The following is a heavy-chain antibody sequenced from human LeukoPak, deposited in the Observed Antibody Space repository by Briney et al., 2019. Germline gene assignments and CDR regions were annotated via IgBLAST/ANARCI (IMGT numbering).Heavy chain of an antibody. CDR1: GFTFSSYG. Sequence: GGSLRLSCAASGFTFSSYGMHWVRQAPGKGLEWVAFIRYDGSNKYYADSVKGRFTISRDNSKNTLYLQMNSLRAEDTAVYYCAKDFDLYGSGSYVKIIDYWGQGTLVTVSS. J-gene: IGHJ4*02. D-gene: IGHD3-10*01. CDR2: IRYDGSNK. V-gene: IGHV3-30*02. CDR3: AKDFDLYGSGSYVKIIDY.